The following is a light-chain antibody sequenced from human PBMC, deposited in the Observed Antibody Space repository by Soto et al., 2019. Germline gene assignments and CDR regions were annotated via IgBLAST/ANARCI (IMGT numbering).Light chain of an antibody. CDR1: QSISN. CDR3: QHYGGSPLVT. Sequence: IVLTQSPGTLSLSPGERATLSCRDSQSISNLAWYQQKPGQAPRLLIYGASSRATGVPDRFSGSGSGTDFTLTISRLEREDFAVYYCQHYGGSPLVTFGQGTRLYI. J-gene: IGKJ5*01. CDR2: GAS. V-gene: IGKV3-20*01.